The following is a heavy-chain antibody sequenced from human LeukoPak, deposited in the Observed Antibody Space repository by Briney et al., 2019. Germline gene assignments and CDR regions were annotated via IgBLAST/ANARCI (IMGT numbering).Heavy chain of an antibody. Sequence: PGGSLRLSCAASGFTFSSYSVNWVRQAPGKGLEWVSSISSSSSYIYYADSVKGRFTISRDNAKNSLYLQMNSLRAEDTAVYYCAREGYYGSGSYGNYYGMDVWGKGTTVTVSS. J-gene: IGHJ6*04. CDR3: AREGYYGSGSYGNYYGMDV. V-gene: IGHV3-21*01. CDR2: ISSSSSYI. CDR1: GFTFSSYS. D-gene: IGHD3-10*01.